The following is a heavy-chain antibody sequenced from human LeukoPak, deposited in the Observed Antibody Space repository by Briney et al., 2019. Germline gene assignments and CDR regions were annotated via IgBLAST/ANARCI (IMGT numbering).Heavy chain of an antibody. J-gene: IGHJ5*02. CDR1: GYTFTSYA. Sequence: ASVKVSCKASGYTFTSYAMHWVRQAPGQRLEWMGWINAGNGNTKHSQKFQGRVTITRDTSASTAYMELSSLRSEDTAVYYCARGCYGESSSSWYWFDPWGQGTLVTVSS. CDR2: INAGNGNT. D-gene: IGHD6-13*01. V-gene: IGHV1-3*01. CDR3: ARGCYGESSSSWYWFDP.